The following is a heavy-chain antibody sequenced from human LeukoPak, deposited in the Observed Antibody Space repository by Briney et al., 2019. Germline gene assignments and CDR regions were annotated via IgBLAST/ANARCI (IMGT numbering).Heavy chain of an antibody. J-gene: IGHJ4*02. Sequence: GGSLRLSCAASGFTFNNYGMHWVRQAPGKGLGWVAFIRYDGSNKYYADSVKGRFTISRDNAKNSLYLQMNNLRAEDTAVYHCARHLWLSGNDYWGQGTLVTVSS. D-gene: IGHD5-18*01. CDR1: GFTFNNYG. CDR2: IRYDGSNK. CDR3: ARHLWLSGNDY. V-gene: IGHV3-30*02.